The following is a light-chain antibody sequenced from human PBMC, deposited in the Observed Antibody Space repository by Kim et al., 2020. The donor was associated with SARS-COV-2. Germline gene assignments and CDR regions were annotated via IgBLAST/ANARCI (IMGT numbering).Light chain of an antibody. Sequence: SPGESATLSSRARHSISSNYLAWYQQKPGQAPRLLIYGASNRATGIPDRFSVSGSETDFTLTISRLEPEDFALYYCQQHGSSSLTFGQGTRLEIK. J-gene: IGKJ5*01. V-gene: IGKV3-20*01. CDR2: GAS. CDR1: HSISSNY. CDR3: QQHGSSSLT.